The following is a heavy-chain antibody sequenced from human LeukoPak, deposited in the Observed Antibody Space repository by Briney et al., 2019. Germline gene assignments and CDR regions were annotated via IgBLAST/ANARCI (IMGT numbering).Heavy chain of an antibody. Sequence: SVMVSCKASGGTFSSYAISWVRQAPGQGLEWMGRIIPIFGIANYAQKFQGRVTITADKSTSTAYMELSSLRSEDTAVYYCARGGCSSTSCYYYGMDVWGQGTTVTVSS. D-gene: IGHD2-2*01. CDR3: ARGGCSSTSCYYYGMDV. J-gene: IGHJ6*02. CDR2: IIPIFGIA. CDR1: GGTFSSYA. V-gene: IGHV1-69*04.